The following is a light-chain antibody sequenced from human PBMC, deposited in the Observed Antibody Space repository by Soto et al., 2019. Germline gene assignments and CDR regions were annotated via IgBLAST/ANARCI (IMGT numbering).Light chain of an antibody. CDR2: DVN. Sequence: QSVLTQPASVSGSPGQSITISCTGTSSDVGGYNYVSWYQQDPGKAPKLMIYDVNNRPSGVSNRFSGSKSGNTASLTISGLRAEDEAYYYCSSYTSSSTLAVFGGGTQLTVL. V-gene: IGLV2-14*01. CDR1: SSDVGGYNY. J-gene: IGLJ2*01. CDR3: SSYTSSSTLAV.